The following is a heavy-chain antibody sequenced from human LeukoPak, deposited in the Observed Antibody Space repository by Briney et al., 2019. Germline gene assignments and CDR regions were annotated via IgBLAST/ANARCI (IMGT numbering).Heavy chain of an antibody. CDR2: ISGDGGST. V-gene: IGHV3-23*01. J-gene: IGHJ4*02. Sequence: PGGSLRLSCAASGFSFDTYAMTWVRQAPGKGLEWVSAISGDGGSTYYAVSVKGRFTISRDNSKNTLYLQMNGLRVEDTAVYYCTLGSLYSSSWYGDYWGQGTLVTVSS. CDR3: TLGSLYSSSWYGDY. D-gene: IGHD6-13*01. CDR1: GFSFDTYA.